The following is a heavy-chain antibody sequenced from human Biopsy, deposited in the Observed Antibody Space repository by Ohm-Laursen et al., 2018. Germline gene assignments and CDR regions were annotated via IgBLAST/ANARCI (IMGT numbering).Heavy chain of an antibody. CDR1: GGTFSNYG. CDR3: ATKLTYYFDH. J-gene: IGHJ4*02. D-gene: IGHD3-9*01. V-gene: IGHV1-69*06. CDR2: NNPILGTG. Sequence: SVKVSCKAPGGTFSNYGVNWVRQAPGQGLEWLGGNNPILGTGNYAQKFQDRVTFAADTSTNTATMVLRSLRSEVTAVYYCATKLTYYFDHWGQGTLVIVSS.